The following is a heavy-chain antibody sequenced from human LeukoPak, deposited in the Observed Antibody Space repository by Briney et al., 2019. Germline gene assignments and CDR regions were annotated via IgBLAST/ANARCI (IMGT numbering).Heavy chain of an antibody. Sequence: GGSLRLSCAASAFTFSTYSMNWLRQAPGKGLEWVSYISSSSSTIYYADSVKGRFTISRDNAKNSLYLQMNSLRTEDTAVYYCARVGGVTSYWGQGTLVTVSS. CDR3: ARVGGVTSY. J-gene: IGHJ4*02. V-gene: IGHV3-48*04. CDR1: AFTFSTYS. D-gene: IGHD3-16*01. CDR2: ISSSSSTI.